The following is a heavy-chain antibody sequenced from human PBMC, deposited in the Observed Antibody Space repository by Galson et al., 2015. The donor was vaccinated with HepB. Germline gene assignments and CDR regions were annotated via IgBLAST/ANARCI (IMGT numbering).Heavy chain of an antibody. J-gene: IGHJ5*02. V-gene: IGHV1-8*01. CDR1: GYTFTSYY. CDR3: ARRGKQWLVRGVWFDP. D-gene: IGHD6-19*01. CDR2: MNPNSGNT. Sequence: SVKVSCKASGYTFTSYYINWVRQATGQGLEWMGWMNPNSGNTGYAQKFQGRVTMTRNTSISTAYMELSSLRSEDTAVYYCARRGKQWLVRGVWFDPWGQGTLVTVSS.